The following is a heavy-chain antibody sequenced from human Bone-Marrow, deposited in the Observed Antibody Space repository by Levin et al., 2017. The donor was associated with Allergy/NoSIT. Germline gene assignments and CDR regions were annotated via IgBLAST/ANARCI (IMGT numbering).Heavy chain of an antibody. CDR2: IKSKTDGGTT. Sequence: GGSLRLSCAASGFTFSNAWMSWVRQAPGKGLEWVGRIKSKTDGGTTDYAAPVKGRFTISRDDSKNTLYLQMNSLKTEDTAVYYCTTERIAARPNWFDPWGQGTLVTVSS. J-gene: IGHJ5*02. CDR3: TTERIAARPNWFDP. V-gene: IGHV3-15*01. CDR1: GFTFSNAW. D-gene: IGHD6-6*01.